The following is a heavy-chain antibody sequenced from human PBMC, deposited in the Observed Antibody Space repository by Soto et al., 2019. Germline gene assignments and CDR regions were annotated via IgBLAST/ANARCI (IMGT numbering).Heavy chain of an antibody. CDR3: ARETYDILTGYTYGMDV. CDR2: INPNSGGT. CDR1: GYTFTGYY. V-gene: IGHV1-2*04. J-gene: IGHJ6*02. Sequence: ASVKVTCKASGYTFTGYYIHWVRRAPGQGLEWMGWINPNSGGTNYAQKFQGWVTMTRDTSISTAYMELSRLRSDDTAVYYCARETYDILTGYTYGMDVWGQGTTVTVSS. D-gene: IGHD3-9*01.